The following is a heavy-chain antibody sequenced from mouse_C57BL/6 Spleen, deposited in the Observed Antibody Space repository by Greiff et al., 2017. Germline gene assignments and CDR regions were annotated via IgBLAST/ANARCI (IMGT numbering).Heavy chain of an antibody. D-gene: IGHD1-1*01. J-gene: IGHJ4*01. CDR3: TYITTVVEGYAMDY. V-gene: IGHV14-4*01. Sequence: EVQGVESGAELVRPGASVKLSCTASGFNIKDDYMHWVKQRPEQGLEWIGWIDPENGDTEYASKFQGKATITADTSSNTAYLQLSSLTSEDTAVYYCTYITTVVEGYAMDYWGQGTSVTVSS. CDR2: IDPENGDT. CDR1: GFNIKDDY.